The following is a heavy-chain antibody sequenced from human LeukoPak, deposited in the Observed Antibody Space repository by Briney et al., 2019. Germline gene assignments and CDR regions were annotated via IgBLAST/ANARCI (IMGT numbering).Heavy chain of an antibody. V-gene: IGHV3-48*03. J-gene: IGHJ4*02. CDR1: GFTFSSYE. D-gene: IGHD1-26*01. CDR2: ISSSGSTI. CDR3: ARAGGQDGEPLGH. Sequence: PGGSLRLSCAASGFTFSSYEMNWVRQAPGKGLEWVSYISSSGSTIYYADSVKGRFTISRDNAKNSLYLQMNSLRAEDTAVYYCARAGGQDGEPLGHWGQGTLVTVSS.